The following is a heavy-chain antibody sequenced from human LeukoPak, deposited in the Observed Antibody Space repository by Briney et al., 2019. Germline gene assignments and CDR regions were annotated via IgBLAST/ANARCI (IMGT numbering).Heavy chain of an antibody. J-gene: IGHJ4*02. V-gene: IGHV3-30*02. CDR1: GFTFSSYG. D-gene: IGHD3-16*01. CDR3: AKDGAFHRPHFDY. Sequence: PGGSLRLSCAASGFTFSSYGMHWVRQAPGKGLEWVAFIRYDGSNKYYADSVKGRFTISRDNSKNTLYLQMNSLRAEDTAVYYCAKDGAFHRPHFDYWGQGTLVTVSS. CDR2: IRYDGSNK.